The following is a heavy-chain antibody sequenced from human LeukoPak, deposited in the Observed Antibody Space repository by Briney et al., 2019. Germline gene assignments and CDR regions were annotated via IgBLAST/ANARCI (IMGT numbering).Heavy chain of an antibody. CDR3: ARVGIIAVAGNDY. D-gene: IGHD6-19*01. V-gene: IGHV3-23*01. J-gene: IGHJ4*02. Sequence: GGSLRLSCAASGFTFSSYGMSWVRQAPGKGLEWVSAISGSGGSTYYADSVKGRFTISRDNAKNSLYLQMNSLRAEDTAVYYCARVGIIAVAGNDYWGQGTLVTVSS. CDR1: GFTFSSYG. CDR2: ISGSGGST.